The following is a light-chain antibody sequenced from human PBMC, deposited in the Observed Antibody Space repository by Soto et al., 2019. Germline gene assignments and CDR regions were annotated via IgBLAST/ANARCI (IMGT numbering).Light chain of an antibody. CDR3: QQYGSSPPLT. J-gene: IGKJ4*01. CDR1: QSVSSSD. V-gene: IGKV3-20*01. Sequence: EIVLTQPPGTLSLSPGERATLSCRASQSVSSSDLAWYQQKPGQAPRLIMYGAFSRATGIPDRFNGSGSGTDLTLTISRLEPEDFAMYSCQQYGSSPPLTFGGGTKVEIK. CDR2: GAF.